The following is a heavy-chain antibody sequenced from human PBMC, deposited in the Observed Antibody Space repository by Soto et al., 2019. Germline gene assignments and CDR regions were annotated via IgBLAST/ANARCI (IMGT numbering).Heavy chain of an antibody. J-gene: IGHJ3*01. V-gene: IGHV3-74*03. CDR1: GFTFSNYW. Sequence: GGSLRLSCAASGFTFSNYWMHWVRQAPGKGLVWVSRINIDGSGTTYADSVKGRFTISRDNAKNTVFLEMKNLRAVDTAVYYCARDSYDHHVSGQGTKVT. CDR3: ARDSYDHHV. D-gene: IGHD5-12*01. CDR2: INIDGSGT.